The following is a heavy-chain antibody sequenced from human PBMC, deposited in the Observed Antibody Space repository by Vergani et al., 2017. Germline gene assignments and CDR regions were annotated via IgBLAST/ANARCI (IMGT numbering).Heavy chain of an antibody. CDR2: IYTSGST. V-gene: IGHV4-59*10. Sequence: QVQLQQWGAGLLKPSETLSLTCAVYGGSFSGYYWSWIRQPPGKGLEWIGRIYTSGSTNYNPSLKSRVTISVDTSKNQFSLKLSSVTAADTAVYYCARARRRGLETHFDYWGQGTLVTVSS. J-gene: IGHJ4*02. D-gene: IGHD3/OR15-3a*01. CDR3: ARARRRGLETHFDY. CDR1: GGSFSGYY.